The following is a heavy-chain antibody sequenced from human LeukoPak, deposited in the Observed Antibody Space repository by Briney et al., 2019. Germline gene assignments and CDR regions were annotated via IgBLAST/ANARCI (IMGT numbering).Heavy chain of an antibody. J-gene: IGHJ4*02. CDR2: IYYSGST. V-gene: IGHV4-39*01. Sequence: SETLSLTCTVSGGSISSSSYCWGWIRQPPGKGLKWIGSIYYSGSTYYNPSLKSRVTISVDTSKNQFSLKLSSVTAADTAVYYCARHEGLEMATIEIVYWGQGTLVTVSS. CDR3: ARHEGLEMATIEIVY. CDR1: GGSISSSSYC. D-gene: IGHD5-24*01.